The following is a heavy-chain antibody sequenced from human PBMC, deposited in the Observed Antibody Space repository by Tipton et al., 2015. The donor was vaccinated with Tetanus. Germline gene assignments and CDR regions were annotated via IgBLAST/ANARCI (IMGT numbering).Heavy chain of an antibody. V-gene: IGHV4-39*01. CDR3: ARSDYGWGRYGFDY. J-gene: IGHJ4*02. D-gene: IGHD3-16*01. CDR2: IYYSGST. Sequence: LRLSCTVSGGSISSSSYYWGWIRQPPGKGLEWIGSIYYSGSTYYNPSLKSRVTISVDTSKNQFSLKLSSGTAADTAVYYCARSDYGWGRYGFDYWGQGTLVTVSS. CDR1: GGSISSSSYY.